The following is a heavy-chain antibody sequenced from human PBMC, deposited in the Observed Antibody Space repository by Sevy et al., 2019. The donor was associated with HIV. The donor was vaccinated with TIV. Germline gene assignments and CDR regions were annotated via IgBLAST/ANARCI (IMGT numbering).Heavy chain of an antibody. CDR1: GFTFSSYS. CDR3: ARDPEQLVGNYFDY. V-gene: IGHV3-48*01. J-gene: IGHJ4*02. Sequence: GGSLRLSCAASGFTFSSYSMNWVRQAPGKGLEWVSYISGSSNTKYYADPVKGRFTISEANAKNSLYLQMNSLRAEDTAVYYCARDPEQLVGNYFDYWGQGTPVTVSS. CDR2: ISGSSNTK. D-gene: IGHD6-13*01.